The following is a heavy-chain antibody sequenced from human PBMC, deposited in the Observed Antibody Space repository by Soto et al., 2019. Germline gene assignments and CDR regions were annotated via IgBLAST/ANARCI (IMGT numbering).Heavy chain of an antibody. V-gene: IGHV1-3*01. D-gene: IGHD3-22*01. CDR3: ARDYYDRSGYRGAFDI. CDR2: INAGNGNT. Sequence: ASVKVSCKASGYTFTSYAMHWVRQAPGQRLEWMGWINAGNGNTKYSQKFQGRVTITRDTSASTAYMELSSLRSEDTAVYYCARDYYDRSGYRGAFDIWGQGTMVTVSS. J-gene: IGHJ3*02. CDR1: GYTFTSYA.